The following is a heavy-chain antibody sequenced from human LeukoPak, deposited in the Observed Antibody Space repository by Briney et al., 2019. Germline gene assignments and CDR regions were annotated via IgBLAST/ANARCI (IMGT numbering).Heavy chain of an antibody. Sequence: PGGSLRLSCAASGFTFSSYSMSWVRQAPGKGLEWVSAILDSGGNTFYADSVKGRFTISRDNSKNMVYLQMNSLRAEDTALYYCAKDFGSGAPEDAFDNWGQGTMVTVSA. V-gene: IGHV3-23*01. J-gene: IGHJ3*02. D-gene: IGHD3-10*01. CDR3: AKDFGSGAPEDAFDN. CDR2: ILDSGGNT. CDR1: GFTFSSYS.